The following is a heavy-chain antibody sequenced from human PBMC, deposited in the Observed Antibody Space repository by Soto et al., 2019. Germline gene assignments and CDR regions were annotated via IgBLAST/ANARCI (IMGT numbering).Heavy chain of an antibody. J-gene: IGHJ4*01. CDR3: AIETRYDRSGDYAYYFDY. V-gene: IGHV4-31*03. CDR2: IYYSGST. Sequence: QVQLQESGPGLVKPSQTLSLTCTVSGGSISSGGYYWSWIRQHPGKGLEWIGYIYYSGSTYYNPSLTSRVTISLDTCKNQFPLKMSSLTSADPAVYYCAIETRYDRSGDYAYYFDYWGHGALVTVSS. D-gene: IGHD3-22*01. CDR1: GGSISSGGYY.